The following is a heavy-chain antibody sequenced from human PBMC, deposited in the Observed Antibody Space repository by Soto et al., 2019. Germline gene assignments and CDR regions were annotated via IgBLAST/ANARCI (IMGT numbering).Heavy chain of an antibody. V-gene: IGHV3-74*01. CDR3: ARDPESPEGGMDV. CDR2: ISSDGTGA. CDR1: GFTFSIYW. Sequence: EVQLVESGGGLVQPGGSLRLSCAASGFTFSIYWMHWVRQVPGGGLLWVSHISSDGTGADYADSVKGRFTISRDNAKKTLYLQLNSLRVEDTAVYFCARDPESPEGGMDVWGQGTTVTVS. J-gene: IGHJ6*02.